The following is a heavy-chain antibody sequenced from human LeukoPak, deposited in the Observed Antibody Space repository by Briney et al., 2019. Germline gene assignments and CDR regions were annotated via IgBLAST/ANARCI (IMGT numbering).Heavy chain of an antibody. Sequence: SVKVSCKASGYTFTSYGISWVRQAPGQGLEWMGGIIPIFGTANYAQKFQGRVTITADESTSTAYMELSSLRSEDTAVYYCARGAAVAGTNYYYYMDVWGKGTTVTISS. CDR1: GYTFTSYG. CDR3: ARGAAVAGTNYYYYMDV. V-gene: IGHV1-69*13. J-gene: IGHJ6*03. CDR2: IIPIFGTA. D-gene: IGHD6-19*01.